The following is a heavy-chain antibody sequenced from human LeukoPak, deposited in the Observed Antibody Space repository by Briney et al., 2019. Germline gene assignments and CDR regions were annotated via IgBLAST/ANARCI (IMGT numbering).Heavy chain of an antibody. V-gene: IGHV4-59*01. J-gene: IGHJ4*02. CDR3: ARTGPGIAARNYFDY. CDR2: IYYSGST. Sequence: SETLSLTCTVSGGSISSYYWSWIRQPPGKGLEWIGYIYYSGSTNYNPSLKSRVTISVDTSKNQFSLKLSSVTAADTAVYYCARTGPGIAARNYFDYWGQGTLVTASS. D-gene: IGHD6-6*01. CDR1: GGSISSYY.